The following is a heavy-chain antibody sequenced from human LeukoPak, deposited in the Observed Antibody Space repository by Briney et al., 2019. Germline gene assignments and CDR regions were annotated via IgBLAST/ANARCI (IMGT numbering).Heavy chain of an antibody. CDR3: ARDGYNPYYYYYYMDV. J-gene: IGHJ6*03. CDR1: GGSFSGYY. Sequence: PSETLSLTCAVYGGSFSGYYWSWIRQPPGKGLEWIGEINHSGSTNYNPSLKSRVTISVDTSKNQFSLKLSSVTAADTAVYYRARDGYNPYYYYYYMDVWAKEPRSPSP. D-gene: IGHD5-24*01. CDR2: INHSGST. V-gene: IGHV4-34*01.